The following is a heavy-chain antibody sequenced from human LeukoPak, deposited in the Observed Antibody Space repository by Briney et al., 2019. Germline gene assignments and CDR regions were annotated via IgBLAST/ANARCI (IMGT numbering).Heavy chain of an antibody. CDR1: GGSISSYY. CDR2: IYYSGST. V-gene: IGHV4-59*01. D-gene: IGHD2-2*01. CDR3: ARVGCSSTSCYYYYGMDV. J-gene: IGHJ6*02. Sequence: SETLSLTCTVSGGSISSYYWSWIRQPPGKGLEWIGYIYYSGSTNYNPPLKSRVTISVDTSKNQFSLKLSSVTAADTAVYYCARVGCSSTSCYYYYGMDVWGQGTTVTVSS.